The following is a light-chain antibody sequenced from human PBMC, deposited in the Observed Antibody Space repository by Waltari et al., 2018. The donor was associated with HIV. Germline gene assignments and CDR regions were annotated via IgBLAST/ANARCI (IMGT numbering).Light chain of an antibody. V-gene: IGKV1-39*01. CDR1: QNIANY. CDR2: AAT. CDR3: QQTYSTPPYT. J-gene: IGKJ2*01. Sequence: DIQMTQSPSALSASVGDRVTITCRSSQNIANYVNWYRKKVGEAPKPLVFAATTLQSGGPSRFSASGSGTEFTLTIASLEPEDFAMYFCQQTYSTPPYTFGQGTK.